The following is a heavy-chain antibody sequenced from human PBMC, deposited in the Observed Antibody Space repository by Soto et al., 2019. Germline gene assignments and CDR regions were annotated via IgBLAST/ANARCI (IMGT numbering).Heavy chain of an antibody. V-gene: IGHV4-34*01. CDR1: GGSFSGYY. CDR3: ARGLFRAAPGVRWFDP. J-gene: IGHJ5*02. D-gene: IGHD6-13*01. CDR2: IHHSGST. Sequence: QVQLQQWGAGLLKPSETLSVTCAVYGGSFSGYYWSWIRQPPGKGLEWIGEIHHSGSTNYNPSLKSRVTISVDTSKNQFSLKLSSVTAADTAVYYCARGLFRAAPGVRWFDPWGQGTLVTVSP.